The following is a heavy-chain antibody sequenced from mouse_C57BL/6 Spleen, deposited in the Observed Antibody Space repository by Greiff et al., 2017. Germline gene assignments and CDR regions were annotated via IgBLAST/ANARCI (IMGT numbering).Heavy chain of an antibody. CDR3: ARGGSHWYFDV. Sequence: EVQLQQSGPELVKPGASVKISCKASGYTFTDYYMNWVKQSHGKSLEWIGDINPNNGGTSYNQKFKGKATLTVDKSSSTAYIELRSLTSEDSAVYYCARGGSHWYFDVWGTGTTVTVSS. V-gene: IGHV1-26*01. J-gene: IGHJ1*03. D-gene: IGHD1-1*01. CDR1: GYTFTDYY. CDR2: INPNNGGT.